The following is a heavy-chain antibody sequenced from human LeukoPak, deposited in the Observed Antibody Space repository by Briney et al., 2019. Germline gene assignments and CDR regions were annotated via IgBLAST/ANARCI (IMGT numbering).Heavy chain of an antibody. CDR3: ARRPRDTSGYYLGAFHD. D-gene: IGHD3-22*01. Sequence: GGSLRLSCAASGFAFTNYAMTWVRQAPGKGLEWVSVIGASGADTYYSDSVKGRFTVSRDNSQNTLFLHMSSLRAEDTAVYSCARRPRDTSGYYLGAFHDWGQGTTVTVSS. V-gene: IGHV3-23*01. J-gene: IGHJ3*01. CDR2: IGASGADT. CDR1: GFAFTNYA.